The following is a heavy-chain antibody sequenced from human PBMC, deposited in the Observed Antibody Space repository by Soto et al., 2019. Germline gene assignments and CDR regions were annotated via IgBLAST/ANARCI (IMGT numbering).Heavy chain of an antibody. CDR1: GGTFSSYA. V-gene: IGHV1-69*01. CDR2: LIPIFGTA. CDR3: ARGEVLVGGGYSYGYCALHWFDH. J-gene: IGHJ5*02. Sequence: QVQLVQSGAEVQKPGSSVKVSCKASGGTFSSYAISWVRQSNGQVLEWMGGLIPIFGTANYAQKFQGRVTITADEFTSTANMELSGLRSEDTAVYYCARGEVLVGGGYSYGYCALHWFDHWGQGTLVTVSS. D-gene: IGHD5-18*01.